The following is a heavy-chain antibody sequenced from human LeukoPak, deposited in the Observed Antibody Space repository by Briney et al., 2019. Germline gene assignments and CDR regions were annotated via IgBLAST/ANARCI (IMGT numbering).Heavy chain of an antibody. CDR2: INPSGGST. CDR3: AREDVVLVDAVRYYYYGMDV. CDR1: GYNFISYY. V-gene: IGHV1-46*01. Sequence: ASVKVSCTASGYNFISYYMHWVRQAPGQGLEWMGIINPSGGSTSYAQKFQDRVTMTRDTSTSTVYMELSSLKSEDTAVYYCAREDVVLVDAVRYYYYGMDVWGQGTTVTVSS. D-gene: IGHD2-8*01. J-gene: IGHJ6*02.